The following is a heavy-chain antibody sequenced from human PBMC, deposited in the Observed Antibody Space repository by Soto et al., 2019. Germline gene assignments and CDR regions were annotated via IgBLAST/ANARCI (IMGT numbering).Heavy chain of an antibody. CDR3: ARDRRRTWYFDY. Sequence: QVQLQESGPGLVKPSQTLSLTCTVSGGSISSGGYYWSWIRQHPGKGLEWIGYIYYSGSTYYNPSLKSRVTISVDTSKNQFSLKLSSVTAADMAVYYCARDRRRTWYFDYWGQGTLVTVSS. CDR1: GGSISSGGYY. V-gene: IGHV4-31*03. J-gene: IGHJ4*02. CDR2: IYYSGST.